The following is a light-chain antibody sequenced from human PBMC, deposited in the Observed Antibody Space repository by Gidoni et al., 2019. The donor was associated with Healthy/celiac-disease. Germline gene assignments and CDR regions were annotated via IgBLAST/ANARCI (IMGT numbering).Light chain of an antibody. Sequence: SYVLPQPPSVSVAPGKTARITCGGNNIGSKSVHWYQQKPGQAPGLVVYDDSDRPSGIPERFSGSNSGNTATLTISRVEAGDEADYYCQVWDSSSDHPVVFGGGTKLTVL. V-gene: IGLV3-21*03. J-gene: IGLJ2*01. CDR1: NIGSKS. CDR2: DDS. CDR3: QVWDSSSDHPVV.